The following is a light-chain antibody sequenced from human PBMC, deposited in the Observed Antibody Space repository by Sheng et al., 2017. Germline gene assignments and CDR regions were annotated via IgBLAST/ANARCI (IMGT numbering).Light chain of an antibody. V-gene: IGKV3-15*01. Sequence: EIVMTQSPATLSVSPGERATLSCRASQSVSSNLAWYQQKPGQAPRLLIYGASTRATGIPARFSGSGSGTEFTLTISSLQSEDFATYYCQQGISFPFTFGQGTRLDIK. J-gene: IGKJ5*01. CDR1: QSVSSN. CDR3: QQGISFPFT. CDR2: GAS.